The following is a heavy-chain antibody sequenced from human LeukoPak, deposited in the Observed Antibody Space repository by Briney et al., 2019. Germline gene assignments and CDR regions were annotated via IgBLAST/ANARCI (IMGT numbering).Heavy chain of an antibody. D-gene: IGHD3-22*01. CDR2: ISGSGGST. Sequence: GGSLRLSCVASGFTFSNYAMNWVRQAPGKGLEGVSEISGSGGSTYYADSVKGRFTISRDNSKNTLYLQMNSLRANDSAVYYCAKVRSSGGLDAFDIWGQGTMVTVSS. CDR1: GFTFSNYA. J-gene: IGHJ3*02. V-gene: IGHV3-23*01. CDR3: AKVRSSGGLDAFDI.